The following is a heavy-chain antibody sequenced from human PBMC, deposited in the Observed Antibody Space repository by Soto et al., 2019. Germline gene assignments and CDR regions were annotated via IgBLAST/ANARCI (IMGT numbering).Heavy chain of an antibody. CDR2: INAGNGNT. V-gene: IGHV1-3*01. CDR1: GYTITSYA. D-gene: IGHD2-21*02. CDR3: ARETYCGGDCYPPDNCFDP. Sequence: ASVKVSCKASGYTITSYARHWVRQAPGQRLEWMGWINAGNGNTKYSQKFQGRVTITRDTSASTAYMELSSLRSEDTAVYYCARETYCGGDCYPPDNCFDPWGQGTLVTVSS. J-gene: IGHJ5*02.